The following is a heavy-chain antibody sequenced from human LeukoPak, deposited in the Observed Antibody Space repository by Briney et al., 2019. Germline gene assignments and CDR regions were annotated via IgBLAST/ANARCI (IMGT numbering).Heavy chain of an antibody. CDR1: EFTFDDYA. CDR2: ISWNSGTI. Sequence: GGSLRLSCAASEFTFDDYAMHWVRQGPGKGLEWVSSISWNSGTIVYADSVKGRFTISRDNVRNSLYLQMNSLRAEDTALYYCAKARIPAVSGYFDYWGQGTLVTVSS. J-gene: IGHJ4*02. V-gene: IGHV3-9*01. CDR3: AKARIPAVSGYFDY. D-gene: IGHD6-19*01.